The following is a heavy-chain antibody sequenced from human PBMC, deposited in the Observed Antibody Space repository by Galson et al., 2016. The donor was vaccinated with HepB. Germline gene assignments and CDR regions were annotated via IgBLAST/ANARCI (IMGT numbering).Heavy chain of an antibody. Sequence: LRLSCAASGFTFSTYPMHWVRQAPGKGLEYVSGITSNGGDTYYADSVKGRFTISRDNSKNTVYLQLGSLRAEDMAVYYCARRPPYYYHGMDVWGQGTTVTVSS. D-gene: IGHD6-6*01. CDR1: GFTFSTYP. CDR3: ARRPPYYYHGMDV. V-gene: IGHV3-64*02. J-gene: IGHJ6*02. CDR2: ITSNGGDT.